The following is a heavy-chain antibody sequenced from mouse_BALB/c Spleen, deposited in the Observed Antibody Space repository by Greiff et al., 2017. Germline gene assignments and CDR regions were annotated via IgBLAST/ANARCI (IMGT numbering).Heavy chain of an antibody. CDR1: GFTFSSFG. J-gene: IGHJ2*01. V-gene: IGHV5-17*02. Sequence: DVKLVESGGGLVQPGGSRKLSCAASGFTFSSFGMHWVRQAPEKGLEWVAYISSGSSTIYYADTVKGRFTISRDNPKNTLFLQMTSLRSEDTAMYYCARGEGDGNYVEFDYWGQGTTLTVSS. CDR2: ISSGSSTI. CDR3: ARGEGDGNYVEFDY. D-gene: IGHD2-1*01.